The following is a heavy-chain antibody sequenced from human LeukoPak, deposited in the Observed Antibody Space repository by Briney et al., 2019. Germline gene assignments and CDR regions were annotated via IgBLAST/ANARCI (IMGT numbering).Heavy chain of an antibody. CDR3: ASSQDYYDSSGYYLDAFDI. V-gene: IGHV4-61*02. Sequence: SETLSLTCTVSGGSISSGSYYWSWIRQPAGKGLEWIGRIYTSGSTNYNPSLKSRVTISVDTSKNQFSLKLSSVTAADTAVYYCASSQDYYDSSGYYLDAFDIWGQGTMVTVSS. J-gene: IGHJ3*02. CDR2: IYTSGST. D-gene: IGHD3-22*01. CDR1: GGSISSGSYY.